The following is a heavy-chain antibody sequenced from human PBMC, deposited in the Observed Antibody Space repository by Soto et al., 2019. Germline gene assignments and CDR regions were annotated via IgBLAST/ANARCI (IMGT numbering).Heavy chain of an antibody. J-gene: IGHJ4*02. CDR2: IRSKAYGGTT. V-gene: IGHV3-49*03. CDR1: GFTFGDYA. CDR3: TRAGSPMYDFWSGFYVAGFFPHY. Sequence: EVQLVESGGGLVQPGRSLRLSCTASGFTFGDYAMSRFRQAPGKGLEWVGFIRSKAYGGTTEYAASVKGRFTISRDDSKSIAYLQMNSLKTEDTAVYYCTRAGSPMYDFWSGFYVAGFFPHYWGQGTLVTVSS. D-gene: IGHD3-3*01.